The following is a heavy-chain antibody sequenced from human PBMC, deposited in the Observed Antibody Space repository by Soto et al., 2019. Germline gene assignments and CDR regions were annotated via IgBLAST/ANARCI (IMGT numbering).Heavy chain of an antibody. J-gene: IGHJ5*02. CDR2: ISSSGSTI. V-gene: IGHV3-48*03. D-gene: IGHD3-22*01. CDR1: GFTFSSYE. CDR3: ARGVVGLYYYDSSGTGYNWFDP. Sequence: GGSLRLSCAASGFTFSSYEMNWVRQAPGKGLEWVSYISSSGSTIYYADSVKGRFTISRDNAKNSLYLQMNSLRAEDTAVYYCARGVVGLYYYDSSGTGYNWFDPWGQGTLVTVS.